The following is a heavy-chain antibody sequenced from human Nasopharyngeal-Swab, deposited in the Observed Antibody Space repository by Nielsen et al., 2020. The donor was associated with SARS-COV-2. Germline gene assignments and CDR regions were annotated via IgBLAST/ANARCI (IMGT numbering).Heavy chain of an antibody. V-gene: IGHV4-30-4*01. J-gene: IGHJ6*02. CDR3: ARDSGVAGTKYYYYGMDV. CDR2: IYYSGST. Sequence: GLEWIGYIYYSGSTYYNPPLKSRVTISVDTSKNQFSLKLSSVTAADTAVYYCARDSGVAGTKYYYYGMDVWGQGTTVTVSS. D-gene: IGHD6-19*01.